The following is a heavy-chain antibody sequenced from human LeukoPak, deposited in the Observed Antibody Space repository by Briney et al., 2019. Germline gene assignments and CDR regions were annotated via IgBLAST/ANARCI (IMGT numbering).Heavy chain of an antibody. CDR2: IYYSGST. D-gene: IGHD3-22*01. J-gene: IGHJ6*02. CDR3: ARALYYYDSSGYYYSGYYGMDV. Sequence: SETLSLTCSVSAGSISRYYWSWIRQPPGKGLEWNGYIYYSGSTDYNPSLKSRVTISLDTSKNQFSLKLSSVTAADTAVYYCARALYYYDSSGYYYSGYYGMDVWGQGTTVTVSS. CDR1: AGSISRYY. V-gene: IGHV4-59*01.